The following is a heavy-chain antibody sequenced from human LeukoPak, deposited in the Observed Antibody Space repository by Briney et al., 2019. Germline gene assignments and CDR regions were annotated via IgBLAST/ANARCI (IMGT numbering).Heavy chain of an antibody. Sequence: GGSLRLSCAASGFTLSGYGMHWVRQAPGKGPEWVAIISYDGSNEYYGGSVEGRFRISIDISNNTLYLHMDSLRTEDSGVYYCARAVRLLDGFDIWGQGTVVTVSS. CDR2: ISYDGSNE. J-gene: IGHJ3*02. V-gene: IGHV3-30-3*01. CDR1: GFTLSGYG. CDR3: ARAVRLLDGFDI.